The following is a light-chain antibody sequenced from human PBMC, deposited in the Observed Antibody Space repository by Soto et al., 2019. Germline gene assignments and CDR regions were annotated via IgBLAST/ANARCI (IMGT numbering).Light chain of an antibody. J-gene: IGLJ2*01. CDR3: QTWGTGILV. CDR1: SRHSSYA. CDR2: LNSDGRH. V-gene: IGLV4-69*01. Sequence: HPVLTQSPSASASLGASVKLTCTLSSRHSSYAIAWHQQQPEKGPRYLMKLNSDGRHTKGDGIPDRFSGSSSGTERYLTISSLQSEDEADYYCQTWGTGILVFGGGTKLTVL.